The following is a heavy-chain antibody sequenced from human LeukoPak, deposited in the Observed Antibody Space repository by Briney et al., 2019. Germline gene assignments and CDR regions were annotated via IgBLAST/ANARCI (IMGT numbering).Heavy chain of an antibody. V-gene: IGHV3-23*01. CDR2: ISGSGGST. Sequence: GGSLRLSCAASGFTFSSYAMKWVRQAPGKGVEWVSAISGSGGSTYYADSVKGRFTISRDNSNNTLYLQMNSLRAEDTAVYYCAKLDDYGDDYWGQGTLVTVSS. D-gene: IGHD4-17*01. CDR1: GFTFSSYA. J-gene: IGHJ4*02. CDR3: AKLDDYGDDY.